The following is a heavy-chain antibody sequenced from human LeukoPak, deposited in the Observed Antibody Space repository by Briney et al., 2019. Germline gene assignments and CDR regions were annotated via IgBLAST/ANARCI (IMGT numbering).Heavy chain of an antibody. V-gene: IGHV3-30*18. CDR3: AKDALWSGSPGGFDP. Sequence: GGSLRLSCAASGFTFTSFGMHWVRQAPGKGLEWVAVISYDGSKTFYGDSVKGRFTISRDNSKNTLFLQMNSLRVEDTAVYHCAKDALWSGSPGGFDPWGQGTLVTVSS. D-gene: IGHD1-26*01. J-gene: IGHJ5*02. CDR1: GFTFTSFG. CDR2: ISYDGSKT.